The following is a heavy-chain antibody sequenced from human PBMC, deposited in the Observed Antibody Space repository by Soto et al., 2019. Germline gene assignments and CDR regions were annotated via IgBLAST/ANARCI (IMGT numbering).Heavy chain of an antibody. V-gene: IGHV4-39*01. D-gene: IGHD2-2*01. CDR3: ATPASTSSSLDY. Sequence: QLQLQESGPGLVRPSETLSLTCTVSGASISSSSYYWGWIRQPPGKGLEWIGSIYYSGGTSYNPSLNSRVTLTVDTSKNQFSLKLTSVPAADTAVYYCATPASTSSSLDYWGQGTLVTVSS. J-gene: IGHJ4*02. CDR2: IYYSGGT. CDR1: GASISSSSYY.